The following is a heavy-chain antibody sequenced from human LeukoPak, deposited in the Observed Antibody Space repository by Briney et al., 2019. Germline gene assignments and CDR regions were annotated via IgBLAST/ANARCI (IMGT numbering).Heavy chain of an antibody. V-gene: IGHV3-66*02. CDR3: ASRSPSRTYDFWSGYYLHDAFDV. J-gene: IGHJ3*01. CDR1: GFTVSSNY. CDR2: SYSGGNK. Sequence: GGSLRLSCAASGFTVSSNYMSLVRQAPGKGLEWGSVSYSGGNKYYADSDKGRFTISRASYKNTLYLQMTRLRAEDTGVYYCASRSPSRTYDFWSGYYLHDAFDVWGQGTMVTVSS. D-gene: IGHD3-3*01.